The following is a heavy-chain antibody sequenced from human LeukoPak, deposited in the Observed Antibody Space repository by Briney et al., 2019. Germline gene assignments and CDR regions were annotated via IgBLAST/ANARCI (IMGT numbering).Heavy chain of an antibody. CDR2: MNPNSGNT. J-gene: IGHJ6*03. D-gene: IGHD1-1*01. CDR1: GYTFTSYD. V-gene: IGHV1-8*01. CDR3: ARAPTGTAYYYYYMDV. Sequence: ASVKVSCKASGYTFTSYDIHWVRPATGQGLEWMGWMNPNSGNTGYAQKFQGRVTMTRNTSISTAYMELSSLRSEDTAVYYCARAPTGTAYYYYYMDVWGKGTTVTVSS.